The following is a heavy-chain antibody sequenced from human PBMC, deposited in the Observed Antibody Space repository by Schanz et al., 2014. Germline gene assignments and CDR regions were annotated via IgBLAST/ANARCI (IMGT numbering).Heavy chain of an antibody. Sequence: EVQLVESGGGLVRPGGSLRLSCTTSGLIFSTYTLNWVRQAPGKGLEWISYISFSGNTIYYADSVKGRFTISRDNSQNTLYLQMNTLRTEDTAVYYCAKELNRRGGQTNFYYYYGMDVWGQGTTVTVSS. J-gene: IGHJ6*02. CDR1: GLIFSTYT. CDR2: ISFSGNTI. V-gene: IGHV3-48*01. D-gene: IGHD5-12*01. CDR3: AKELNRRGGQTNFYYYYGMDV.